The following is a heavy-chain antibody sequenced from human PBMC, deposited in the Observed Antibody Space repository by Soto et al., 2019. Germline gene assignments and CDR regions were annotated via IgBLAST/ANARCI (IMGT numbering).Heavy chain of an antibody. D-gene: IGHD1-26*01. CDR3: AKDLGEWELLPYYYGMDV. CDR1: GFTFSSYA. J-gene: IGHJ6*02. Sequence: GGSLRLSCAASGFTFSSYAMSWVRQAPGKGLEWVSAISGSGGSTYYADSVKGRFTISRDNSKDTLYLQMNSLRAEDTAVYYCAKDLGEWELLPYYYGMDVWGQGTTVTVSS. V-gene: IGHV3-23*01. CDR2: ISGSGGST.